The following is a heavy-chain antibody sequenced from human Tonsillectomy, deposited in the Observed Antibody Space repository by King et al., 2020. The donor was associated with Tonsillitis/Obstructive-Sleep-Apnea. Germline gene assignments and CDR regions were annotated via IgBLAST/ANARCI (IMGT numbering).Heavy chain of an antibody. J-gene: IGHJ4*02. D-gene: IGHD3-16*01. Sequence: VQLQQWGAGLVKPSETLSITCAVYGGSFSGYYWSWIRQPPGKGLEWIGEINHSGSTNYNPSLKSRVTITVDTSKNQFSLKLSSVTAADTAVYYCASGGGSWFDYWGQGTLVTVSS. CDR1: GGSFSGYY. V-gene: IGHV4-34*01. CDR3: ASGGGSWFDY. CDR2: INHSGST.